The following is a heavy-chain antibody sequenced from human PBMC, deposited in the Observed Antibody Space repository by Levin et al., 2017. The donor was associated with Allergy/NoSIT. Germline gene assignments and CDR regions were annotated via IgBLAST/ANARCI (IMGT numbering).Heavy chain of an antibody. V-gene: IGHV3-48*03. J-gene: IGHJ4*02. CDR1: GFTFSSYE. CDR3: ARQLENFWSGYNYFDY. CDR2: ISSTGSTI. Sequence: SCAASGFTFSSYEMNWVRRAPGKGLEWVSSISSTGSTIYSADAVQGRFTIPRDNAKNPLYLHMNSLRAEDTAVYYCARQLENFWSGYNYFDYWGQGTLVTVSS. D-gene: IGHD3-3*01.